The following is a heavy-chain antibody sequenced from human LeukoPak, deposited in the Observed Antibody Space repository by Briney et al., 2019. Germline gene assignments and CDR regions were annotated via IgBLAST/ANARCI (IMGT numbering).Heavy chain of an antibody. CDR1: GFTFSSYS. CDR2: ISSSSSDI. J-gene: IGHJ5*02. Sequence: GGSLRLSCAASGFTFSSYSMNWVRQAPGKGLEWVSSISSSSSDIYDADSVKGRFTISRDNSKNTLYLQMNSLRAEDTAVYYCAKDDRFDPWGQGTLVTVSS. V-gene: IGHV3-21*04. D-gene: IGHD3-22*01. CDR3: AKDDRFDP.